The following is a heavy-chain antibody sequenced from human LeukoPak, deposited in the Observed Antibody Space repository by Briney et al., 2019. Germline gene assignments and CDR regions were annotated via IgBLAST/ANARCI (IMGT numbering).Heavy chain of an antibody. CDR1: GGSSSGYS. CDR3: AREYNYYDSSGYYYHDAFDI. CDR2: IYHSGST. V-gene: IGHV4-30-2*01. J-gene: IGHJ3*02. D-gene: IGHD3-22*01. Sequence: SETLSLTCAVNGGSSSGYSWSWIRHPPGKGLEWIGYIYHSGSTYYNPSLKSRVSISVDRSKNQFSLKLSSVTAADTAVYYCAREYNYYDSSGYYYHDAFDIWGQGTMVTVSS.